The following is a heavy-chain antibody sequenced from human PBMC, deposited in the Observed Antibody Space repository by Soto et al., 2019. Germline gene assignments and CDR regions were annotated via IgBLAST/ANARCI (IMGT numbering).Heavy chain of an antibody. Sequence: SGTLSLTCNMSGGSIARHNYYGAWIRQPPGKGLEWVGSIYYTGSTYYSPSLKSRVTISVDTSNNQFSMSLTSVTSSDTAGYKGARDRGYGYRGSRCSVGAWMDVWGQGT. J-gene: IGHJ6*02. CDR2: IYYTGST. D-gene: IGHD6-13*01. V-gene: IGHV4-39*02. CDR3: ARDRGYGYRGSRCSVGAWMDV. CDR1: GGSIARHNYY.